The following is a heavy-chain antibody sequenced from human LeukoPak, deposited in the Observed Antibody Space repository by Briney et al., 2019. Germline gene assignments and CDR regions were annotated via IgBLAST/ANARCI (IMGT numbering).Heavy chain of an antibody. CDR3: AREVVERAAAGIFGSDYYYYYYMDV. V-gene: IGHV3-7*01. CDR1: GFAFSSYW. CDR2: IKQDGNEK. D-gene: IGHD6-13*01. Sequence: GGSLRLSCAASGFAFSSYWMSWVRQAPGKGLEWVANIKQDGNEKYYVDSVKGRFTISRDNAKNSLYLQMNSLRAEDTAVYYCAREVVERAAAGIFGSDYYYYYYMDVWGKGTTVTVSS. J-gene: IGHJ6*03.